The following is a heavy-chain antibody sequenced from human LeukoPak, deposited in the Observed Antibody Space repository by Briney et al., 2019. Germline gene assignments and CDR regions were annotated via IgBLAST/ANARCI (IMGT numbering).Heavy chain of an antibody. CDR1: GGTFSSYA. J-gene: IGHJ4*02. CDR3: ERDRGSYYYDSSGYYYFDY. V-gene: IGHV1-69*05. Sequence: SVKVSCKASGGTFSSYAISWVRQAPGQGLEWMGRIIPIFGTANYAQKFQGRVTITTDESTSTAYMELNSLRSEDTAVYYCERDRGSYYYDSSGYYYFDYWGQGTLVTVSS. CDR2: IIPIFGTA. D-gene: IGHD3-22*01.